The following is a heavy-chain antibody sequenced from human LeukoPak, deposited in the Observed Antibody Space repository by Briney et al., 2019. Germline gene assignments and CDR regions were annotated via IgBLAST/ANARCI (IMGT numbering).Heavy chain of an antibody. V-gene: IGHV3-33*01. D-gene: IGHD3-3*01. J-gene: IGHJ4*02. CDR1: GFTFSSYG. CDR2: IWYDGSNK. Sequence: GGSLRLSCAASGFTFSSYGMHWVRQAPGKGLEWVAVIWYDGSNKYYADSVKGRFTISRDNSKNTLYLQMNSLRAEDTAVYHCARASITIFGVAKDWGQGTLVTVSS. CDR3: ARASITIFGVAKD.